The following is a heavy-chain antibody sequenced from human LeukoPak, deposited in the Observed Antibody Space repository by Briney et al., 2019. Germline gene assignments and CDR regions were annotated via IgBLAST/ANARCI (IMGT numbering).Heavy chain of an antibody. CDR2: INSDGSST. Sequence: GGSLGLSCAASGFTFSSYWMHWVRQAPGKGLVWVSRINSDGSSTSYANSVKGRFTISRDNAKNSLYLQMNSLRAEDTAVYYCARPRGNVEMAAIPFDYWGQGTLVTVSS. CDR1: GFTFSSYW. J-gene: IGHJ4*02. D-gene: IGHD5-24*01. V-gene: IGHV3-74*01. CDR3: ARPRGNVEMAAIPFDY.